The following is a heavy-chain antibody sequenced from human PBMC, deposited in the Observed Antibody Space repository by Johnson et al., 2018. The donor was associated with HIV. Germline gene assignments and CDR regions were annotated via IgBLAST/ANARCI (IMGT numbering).Heavy chain of an antibody. V-gene: IGHV3-23*04. CDR2: ISGSGGST. CDR3: ATDIVVVLALGGDAFDI. D-gene: IGHD2-2*01. CDR1: GFTFSSYA. J-gene: IGHJ3*02. Sequence: VLLVESGGGLVQPWGSLRLSCAASGFTFSSYAMSWVRKAPGKGLEWVSAISGSGGSTYYADSVKGRFTISRDNAKNSLYLQMNSLRAEDTAVYYCATDIVVVLALGGDAFDIWGQGTMVIVSS.